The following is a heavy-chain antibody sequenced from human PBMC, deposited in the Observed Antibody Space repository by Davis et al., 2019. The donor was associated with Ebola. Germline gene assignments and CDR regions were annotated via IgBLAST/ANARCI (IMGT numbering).Heavy chain of an antibody. V-gene: IGHV3-21*01. J-gene: IGHJ5*01. CDR2: ISSSGAST. CDR1: GFTFSSYN. CDR3: TTDIRRSENYGWFDS. D-gene: IGHD4-17*01. Sequence: PGGSLRLSCAGSGFTFSSYNMNWVRQAPGKGLEWVSSISSSGASTYYAASERGRFTVSRDNAKNSLYLQMSTLRIDDTAMYYCTTDIRRSENYGWFDSWGQGTLVTVSS.